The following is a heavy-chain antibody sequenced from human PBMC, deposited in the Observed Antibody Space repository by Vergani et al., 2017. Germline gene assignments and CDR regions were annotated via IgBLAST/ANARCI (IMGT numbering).Heavy chain of an antibody. CDR1: GYSFTSYW. Sequence: EVQLVQSGAEVKKPGESLKISCKGSGYSFTSYWIGWVRQMPGKGLEWMGIIYPGDSDTRYSPSFQGQVTISADKSISTAYVQWSSLKASDTAMYYCARHRGWGLVVVAATPWYYYYGMDVWGQXP. V-gene: IGHV5-51*01. CDR2: IYPGDSDT. CDR3: ARHRGWGLVVVAATPWYYYYGMDV. J-gene: IGHJ6*02. D-gene: IGHD2-15*01.